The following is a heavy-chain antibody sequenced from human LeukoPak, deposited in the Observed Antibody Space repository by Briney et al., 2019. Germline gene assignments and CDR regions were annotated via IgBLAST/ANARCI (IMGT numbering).Heavy chain of an antibody. CDR1: GYTFTGCY. CDR3: ARDPAADVVVVAATPINNDY. V-gene: IGHV1-2*02. CDR2: INPNSGGT. D-gene: IGHD2-15*01. Sequence: ASVKVSCKASGYTFTGCYMHWVRQAPGQGLEWMGWINPNSGGTNYAQKFQGRVTMTRDTSISTAYMELSSLRSDDTGVYYCARDPAADVVVVAATPINNDYWGQGTLVTVSS. J-gene: IGHJ4*02.